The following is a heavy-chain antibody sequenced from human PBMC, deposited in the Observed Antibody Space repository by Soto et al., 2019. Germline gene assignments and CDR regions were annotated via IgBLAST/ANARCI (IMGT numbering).Heavy chain of an antibody. CDR3: ARAGSERHYYYGMDV. D-gene: IGHD7-27*01. J-gene: IGHJ6*02. V-gene: IGHV3-33*01. CDR2: IWYDGSNK. Sequence: QVQLVESGGGVVQPGRSLRLSCAASGFTFSSYGMHWVRQAPGKGLEWVAVIWYDGSNKYYADSVKGRFTISRDNSKNTLYLQMNSLRAEDTAVYYCARAGSERHYYYGMDVWGQGTTVTVSS. CDR1: GFTFSSYG.